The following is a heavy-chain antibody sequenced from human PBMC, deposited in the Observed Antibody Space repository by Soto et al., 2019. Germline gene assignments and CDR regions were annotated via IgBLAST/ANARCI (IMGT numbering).Heavy chain of an antibody. CDR2: ISSSSSSYI. D-gene: IGHD3-9*01. Sequence: GGSLRLSCAASGFTFSSYSMNWVRQAPGKGLEWVSSISSSSSSYIYYADSVKGRFTISRDNAKNSLYLQMNSLRAEDTAVYYCARTRDILTGKAFYYYYGMDVWGQGTTVTVSS. V-gene: IGHV3-21*01. J-gene: IGHJ6*02. CDR3: ARTRDILTGKAFYYYYGMDV. CDR1: GFTFSSYS.